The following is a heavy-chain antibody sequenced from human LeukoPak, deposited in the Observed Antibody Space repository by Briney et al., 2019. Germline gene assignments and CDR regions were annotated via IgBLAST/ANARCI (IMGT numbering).Heavy chain of an antibody. CDR2: ISGSGGST. V-gene: IGHV3-23*01. D-gene: IGHD6-6*01. J-gene: IGHJ4*02. Sequence: GGSLRLSCAASGFTFSSYAMSWVRQAPGKGLEWVSAISGSGGSTYYADSVKGRFTISRDNSKNTLYLQTNSLRAEDTAVYYCARAGKEYSSYDYWGQGTLVTVSS. CDR3: ARAGKEYSSYDY. CDR1: GFTFSSYA.